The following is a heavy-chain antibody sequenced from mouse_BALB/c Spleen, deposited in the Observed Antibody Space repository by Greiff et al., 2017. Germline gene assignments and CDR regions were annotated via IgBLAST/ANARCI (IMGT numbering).Heavy chain of an antibody. CDR2: IYPSDSYT. CDR1: GYTFTSYW. Sequence: QVQLQQPGAELVRPGASVKLSCKASGYTFTSYWINWVKQRPGQGLEWIGNIYPSDSYTNYNQKFKDKATLTVDKSSSTAYMQLSSPTSEDSAVYYCTRCYYGSSYGYFDVWGAGTTVTVSS. D-gene: IGHD1-1*01. CDR3: TRCYYGSSYGYFDV. V-gene: IGHV1-69*02. J-gene: IGHJ1*01.